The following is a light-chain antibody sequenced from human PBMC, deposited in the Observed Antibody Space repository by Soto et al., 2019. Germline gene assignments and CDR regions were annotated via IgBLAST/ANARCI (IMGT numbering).Light chain of an antibody. Sequence: QSVLTQPPSLSGAPGQRVTISCTGSSSNIGRGYDVHWYQQLPGTAPKLLIYGNNNRPSGVPDRFSGSKSATSASLAITGLQAEDESDYYYQSFDSNRNVVFGGGTKLTVL. V-gene: IGLV1-40*01. CDR2: GNN. CDR1: SSNIGRGYD. CDR3: QSFDSNRNVV. J-gene: IGLJ2*01.